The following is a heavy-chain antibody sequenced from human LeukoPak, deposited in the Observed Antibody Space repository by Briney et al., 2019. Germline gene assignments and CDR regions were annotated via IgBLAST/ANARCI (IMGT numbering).Heavy chain of an antibody. CDR3: ARDVGYGDP. J-gene: IGHJ5*02. CDR2: INTGNGNT. CDR1: GYTFTTYS. Sequence: GASVKVSCKASGYTFTTYSMHWVRQAPGQRLEWMGWINTGNGNTKYSQNFQGRVTITRDTSANTAYIELSSLTSEDTAVHYCARDVGYGDPWGQGTLVTVSS. V-gene: IGHV1-3*04. D-gene: IGHD4-17*01.